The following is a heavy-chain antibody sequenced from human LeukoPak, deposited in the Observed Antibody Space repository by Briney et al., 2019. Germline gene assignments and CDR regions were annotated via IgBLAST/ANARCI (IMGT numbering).Heavy chain of an antibody. Sequence: SETLSLTCTVSGGSISSYYWSWIRQPAGKGLEWIGRIYTSGSTNYNPSLKSRVTMSVDTSKNQFSLKLSSVTAADTAVYYCARGGGYDLDYYYYGMDVWGQGTTVTVSS. J-gene: IGHJ6*02. CDR3: ARGGGYDLDYYYYGMDV. V-gene: IGHV4-4*07. CDR1: GGSISSYY. D-gene: IGHD5-12*01. CDR2: IYTSGST.